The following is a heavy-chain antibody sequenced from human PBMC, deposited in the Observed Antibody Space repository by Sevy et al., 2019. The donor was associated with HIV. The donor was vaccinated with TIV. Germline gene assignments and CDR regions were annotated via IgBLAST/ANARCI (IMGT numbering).Heavy chain of an antibody. Sequence: GGSLRLSCAASGFTFSSAWMSWVRQAPGKGLEWVGRIQSKTDGGTTDYAASVKGRFTISRDDSVNTLYLQMNSLTTDDTAVYYCTTDTSTGYLDWLLDFDYWGQGTLVTVSS. CDR1: GFTFSSAW. V-gene: IGHV3-15*01. CDR2: IQSKTDGGTT. J-gene: IGHJ4*02. CDR3: TTDTSTGYLDWLLDFDY. D-gene: IGHD3-9*01.